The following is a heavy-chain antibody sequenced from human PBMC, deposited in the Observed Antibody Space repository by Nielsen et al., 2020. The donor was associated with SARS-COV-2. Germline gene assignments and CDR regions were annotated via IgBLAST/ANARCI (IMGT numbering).Heavy chain of an antibody. V-gene: IGHV3-11*04. D-gene: IGHD3-10*01. CDR2: ISSSGSTI. CDR1: GFTFSDYY. J-gene: IGHJ4*02. Sequence: GESLKISCAASGFTFSDYYMSWIRQAPGKGLEWVSYISSSGSTIYYADSVKGRFTISRDNAKNSLYLQMNSLRAEDTAVYYCARDGSLLWFGELYLAYWGQGTLVTVPS. CDR3: ARDGSLLWFGELYLAY.